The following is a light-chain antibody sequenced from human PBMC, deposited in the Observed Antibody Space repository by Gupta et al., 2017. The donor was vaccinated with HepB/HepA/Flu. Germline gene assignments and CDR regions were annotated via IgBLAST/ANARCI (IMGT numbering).Light chain of an antibody. Sequence: SALTQPRSVYGPPGQSATISCTGISSDVGGYNYVSWYQQHPGKAPKLMIYDVSKRPSGVPDRFSGSKSGNTASLTISGLQAEDEADYYCCSYAGSYTYVVFGGGTKLTVL. J-gene: IGLJ2*01. CDR1: SSDVGGYNY. V-gene: IGLV2-11*01. CDR3: CSYAGSYTYVV. CDR2: DVS.